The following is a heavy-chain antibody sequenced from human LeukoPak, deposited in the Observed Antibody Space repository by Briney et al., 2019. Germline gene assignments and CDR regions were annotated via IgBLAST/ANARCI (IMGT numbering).Heavy chain of an antibody. Sequence: SETLSLTCAVSGYSISSGYYWGWIRQPPGKGLEWIGSIYHRGSTNYNPSLKSRVTISVDTSKNQFSLKLSSVTAADTAVYYCAREIIVARGAFDIWGQGTMVTVSS. V-gene: IGHV4-38-2*02. CDR2: IYHRGST. J-gene: IGHJ3*02. D-gene: IGHD5-12*01. CDR3: AREIIVARGAFDI. CDR1: GYSISSGYY.